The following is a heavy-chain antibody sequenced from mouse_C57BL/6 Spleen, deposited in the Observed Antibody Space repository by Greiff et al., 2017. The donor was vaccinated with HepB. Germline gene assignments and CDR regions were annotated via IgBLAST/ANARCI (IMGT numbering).Heavy chain of an antibody. CDR2: IYPGSGST. Sequence: QVQLQQPGAELVKPGASVKMSCKASGYTFTSYWITWVKQRPGQGLEWIGDIYPGSGSTNYNEKFKSKATLTVDTSSSAAYMQLSSLTSEASAVYYCARSDYYGSSYWYFEVWGTGTTVTVSS. V-gene: IGHV1-55*01. CDR1: GYTFTSYW. J-gene: IGHJ1*03. D-gene: IGHD1-1*01. CDR3: ARSDYYGSSYWYFEV.